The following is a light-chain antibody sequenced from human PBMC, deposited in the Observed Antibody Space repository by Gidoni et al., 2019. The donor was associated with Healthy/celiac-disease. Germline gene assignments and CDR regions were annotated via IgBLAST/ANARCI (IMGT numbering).Light chain of an antibody. V-gene: IGLV1-40*01. CDR3: QSYDSSLSVV. Sequence: QSVLTQPPSVSGAPGQRVTISCTGSSFNIGAGYDVPWYQQLPGTAPNLLIYGNSNRPSGVPDRFSGSKSGTSASLAITGLQAEDEADYYCQSYDSSLSVVFGGGTKLTVL. CDR2: GNS. CDR1: SFNIGAGYD. J-gene: IGLJ2*01.